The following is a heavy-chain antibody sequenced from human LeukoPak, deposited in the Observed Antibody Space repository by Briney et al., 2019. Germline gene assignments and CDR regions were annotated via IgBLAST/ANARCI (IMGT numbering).Heavy chain of an antibody. CDR1: GGSIISYY. CDR2: IYYSGST. D-gene: IGHD4-17*01. Sequence: SETLSLTCTVPGGSIISYYWCCIPPTPRKGLECIGYIYYSGSTNYNPSLKSRVTISVDTSKNQFSLKLSSVTAADTAVYYCARLAYGDYVGAFDIWGQGTMVTVSS. V-gene: IGHV4-59*08. J-gene: IGHJ3*02. CDR3: ARLAYGDYVGAFDI.